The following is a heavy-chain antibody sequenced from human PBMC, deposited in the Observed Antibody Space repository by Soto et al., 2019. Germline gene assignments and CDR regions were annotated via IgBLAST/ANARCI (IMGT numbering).Heavy chain of an antibody. CDR1: GGTFSGYT. Sequence: QVQLVQSGAEVKKPGSSVKVSCKASGGTFSGYTITWVRQAPGQGLEWMGRIIPILGIANYAQKFQGRVTITADKSTSPAYMELSSLRSEDTAVYYCARQDIVATITSEYWGQGTLVTVSS. CDR3: ARQDIVATITSEY. D-gene: IGHD5-12*01. CDR2: IIPILGIA. J-gene: IGHJ4*02. V-gene: IGHV1-69*02.